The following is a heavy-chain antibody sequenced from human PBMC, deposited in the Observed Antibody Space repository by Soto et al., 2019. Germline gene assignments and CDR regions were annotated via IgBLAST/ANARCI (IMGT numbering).Heavy chain of an antibody. J-gene: IGHJ6*02. CDR3: AKDLQAYGDYDYYCYGLDV. CDR1: GFTFSTYG. CDR2: ISYEGTNK. D-gene: IGHD4-17*01. V-gene: IGHV3-30*18. Sequence: QVQLVESGGGVVPPGTSLRLSCAASGFTFSTYGMHWVRQTPGKGLEWVSLISYEGTNKYYADSVTGRFTISRDNSKNTLYLQMNSLSAEDTAVYYCAKDLQAYGDYDYYCYGLDVWGQGTTVSVSS.